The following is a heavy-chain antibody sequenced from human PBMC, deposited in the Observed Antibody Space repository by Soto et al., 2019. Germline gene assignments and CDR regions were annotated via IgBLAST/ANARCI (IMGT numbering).Heavy chain of an antibody. CDR3: ARGPYYYDSSGINWFDP. CDR2: INPNSGGT. Sequence: ASVKVSCKASGYTFTSYGISWVRQAPGQGLEWMGWINPNSGGTNYAQKFQGWVTMTRDTSISTAYMELSRLRSDDTAVYYCARGPYYYDSSGINWFDPWGQGTLVTVSS. D-gene: IGHD3-22*01. V-gene: IGHV1-2*04. J-gene: IGHJ5*02. CDR1: GYTFTSYG.